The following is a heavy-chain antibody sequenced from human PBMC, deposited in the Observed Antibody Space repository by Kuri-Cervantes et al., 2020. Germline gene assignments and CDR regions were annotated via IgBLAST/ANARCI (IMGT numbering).Heavy chain of an antibody. CDR1: GFTFSSYA. V-gene: IGHV3-30-3*01. CDR2: ISYDGSNK. J-gene: IGHJ4*02. Sequence: GESLKISCAASGFTFSSYAMHWVRQAPGKGLEWVAVISYDGSNKYYADSVKGRFTISRDNSKNTLYLQMNSLRAEDTAVYYCARGGGVVVPAAIRYWGQGTLVTVSS. CDR3: ARGGGVVVPAAIRY. D-gene: IGHD2-2*01.